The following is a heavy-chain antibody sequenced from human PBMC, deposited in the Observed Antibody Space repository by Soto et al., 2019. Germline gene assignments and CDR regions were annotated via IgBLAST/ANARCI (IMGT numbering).Heavy chain of an antibody. CDR2: TYYSGST. CDR3: AREEAGAFDF. J-gene: IGHJ3*01. Sequence: WTWIRQHPGTGLEWIGYTYYSGSTYYNPSLKSRLTISVDTSKNHFAPRLSSVTAADTAVYYCAREEAGAFDFWGQGTMVTVSS. D-gene: IGHD3-10*01. V-gene: IGHV4-31*02.